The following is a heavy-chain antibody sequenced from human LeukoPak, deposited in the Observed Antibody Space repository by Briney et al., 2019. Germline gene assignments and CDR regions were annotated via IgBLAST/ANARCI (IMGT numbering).Heavy chain of an antibody. CDR2: INPNSGGT. D-gene: IGHD2-2*01. J-gene: IGHJ4*02. CDR3: ARNPIVVVPAATLFDY. Sequence: GASVKASCKASGYTFTGYYMHWVRQAPGQGLEWMGWINPNSGGTNYAQKFQGRVTMTRDTSISTAYMELSRLRSDDTAVYYCARNPIVVVPAATLFDYWGQGTLVTVSS. V-gene: IGHV1-2*02. CDR1: GYTFTGYY.